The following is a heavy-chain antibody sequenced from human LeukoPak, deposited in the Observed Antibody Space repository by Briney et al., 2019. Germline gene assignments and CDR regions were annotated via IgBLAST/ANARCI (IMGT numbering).Heavy chain of an antibody. J-gene: IGHJ5*02. CDR1: GFTFSSYA. CDR3: AKDLVRYYDILTGYFGNWFDP. V-gene: IGHV3-23*01. CDR2: ISGSGGST. D-gene: IGHD3-9*01. Sequence: PGGSLRLSCAASGFTFSSYAMSWVRQAPGKGLEWVSAISGSGGSTYYADSVKGRFTISRDNSKNTLYLQMNSLRAEDTAVYYCAKDLVRYYDILTGYFGNWFDPWGQGTLVTVSS.